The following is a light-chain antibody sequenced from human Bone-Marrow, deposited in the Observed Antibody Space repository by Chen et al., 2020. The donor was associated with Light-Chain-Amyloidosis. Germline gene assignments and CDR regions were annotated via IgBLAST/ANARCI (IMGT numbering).Light chain of an antibody. CDR3: YTYAGRATCV. V-gene: IGLV2-23*01. CDR1: SSNVGDYSL. J-gene: IGLJ1*01. Sequence: QSALTHPASVSGSPGQSITIPCTGTSSNVGDYSLVSWYQQHPGKAPKLILYEGIQRPSGVASRFSGSRAGNTASRTISGLQTEDEADYFCYTYAGRATCVFGSATTVTVL. CDR2: EGI.